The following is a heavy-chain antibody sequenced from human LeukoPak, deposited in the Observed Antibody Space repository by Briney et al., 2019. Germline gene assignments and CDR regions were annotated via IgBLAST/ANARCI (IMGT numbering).Heavy chain of an antibody. Sequence: SETLSLTCTVSGGSISSRPYYWGWVRQPPGKGLEWIGTISYSGTTYYSPSLKSRVTISLDTSKNQFSLKLSSVTAADTAIYYCARDFSSSSTVYYYYYMDVWGKGATVTVSS. V-gene: IGHV4-39*07. J-gene: IGHJ6*03. CDR1: GGSISSRPYY. CDR3: ARDFSSSSTVYYYYYMDV. CDR2: ISYSGTT. D-gene: IGHD6-6*01.